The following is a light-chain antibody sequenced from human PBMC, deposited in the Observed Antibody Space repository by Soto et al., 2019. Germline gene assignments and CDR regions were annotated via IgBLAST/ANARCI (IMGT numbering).Light chain of an antibody. V-gene: IGKV3-11*01. CDR3: QQRSNWPDT. Sequence: EIVLTQSPATLSSFPGDRVTLSFRASQYINTRLAWYQQKSGQAPRLLIYGASTRATGIPARFSGSGSGTDFTLTISSLEPEDFAVYYCQQRSNWPDTFGQGTRLEI. J-gene: IGKJ5*01. CDR1: QYINTR. CDR2: GAS.